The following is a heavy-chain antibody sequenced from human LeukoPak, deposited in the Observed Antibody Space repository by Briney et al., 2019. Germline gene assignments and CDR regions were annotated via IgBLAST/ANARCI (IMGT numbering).Heavy chain of an antibody. D-gene: IGHD6-13*01. CDR3: ARHPLAKSRSWYYYYYYYMDV. CDR2: ISSSSSYI. Sequence: GGSLRLSCAASGFTFSSYSMNWVRQAPGKGLEWVSSISSSSSYIYYADSVKGRFTISRDNAKNSLYLQMNSLRAEDTAVYYCARHPLAKSRSWYYYYYYYMDVWGKGTTVTVSS. CDR1: GFTFSSYS. V-gene: IGHV3-21*01. J-gene: IGHJ6*03.